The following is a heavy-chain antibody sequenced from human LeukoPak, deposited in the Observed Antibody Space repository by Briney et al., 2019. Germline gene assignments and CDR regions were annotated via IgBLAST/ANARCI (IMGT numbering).Heavy chain of an antibody. CDR1: GFTFSSYW. Sequence: GGSLRLSCAASGFTFSSYWMHWVRQVPGKGLVWVSRINSDGSNTRYADSVKGRFTISRDNSKNTLYLQMNSLRAEDTAVYYCTADFGSFAHLGHWGQGTLVTVSS. J-gene: IGHJ4*02. CDR2: INSDGSNT. V-gene: IGHV3-74*01. CDR3: TADFGSFAHLGH. D-gene: IGHD1-26*01.